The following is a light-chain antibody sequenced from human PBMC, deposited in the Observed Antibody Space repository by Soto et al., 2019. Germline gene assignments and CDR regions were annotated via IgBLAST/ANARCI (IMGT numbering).Light chain of an antibody. CDR1: QDVLNNY. CDR3: QQSYSTPWT. CDR2: GIS. Sequence: DIVLTQSPGTLSLSPGERATLSCRASQDVLNNYLAWFQQKPGQAPRLLISGISTRATGIPDRFSGSGSGTHFTLTISSLQPEDFATYYCQQSYSTPWTFGQGTKVEIK. V-gene: IGKV3-20*01. J-gene: IGKJ1*01.